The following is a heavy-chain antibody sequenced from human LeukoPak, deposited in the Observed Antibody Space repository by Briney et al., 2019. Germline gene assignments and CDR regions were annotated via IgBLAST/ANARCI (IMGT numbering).Heavy chain of an antibody. V-gene: IGHV5-51*01. Sequence: GESLKISCKGSGYMFTNYWIGWVRQMPGSGLEWMGIIYPGDSDIRYSPSFQGQVTISADKSLSTAYLQWSSLKASDTAMYYCVTGGSGSYYNPFDYWGQGTLVTVSS. CDR2: IYPGDSDI. CDR1: GYMFTNYW. D-gene: IGHD3-10*01. J-gene: IGHJ4*02. CDR3: VTGGSGSYYNPFDY.